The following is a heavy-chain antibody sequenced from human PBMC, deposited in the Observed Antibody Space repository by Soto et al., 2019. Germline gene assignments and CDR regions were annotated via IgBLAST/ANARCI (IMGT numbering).Heavy chain of an antibody. J-gene: IGHJ6*02. V-gene: IGHV1-18*01. CDR2: ISAYNGNT. D-gene: IGHD3-22*01. CDR1: GSTFTSCC. Sequence: GTSVNVSCMSAGSTFTSCCISWGRQAPGQGLEWMGWISAYNGNTNYAQKLQGRVTMTTDTSTSTAYMELRSLRSDDTAVYYCARQDYYDSSGFPPRYYYYGMDVWGQGTSVTVSS. CDR3: ARQDYYDSSGFPPRYYYYGMDV.